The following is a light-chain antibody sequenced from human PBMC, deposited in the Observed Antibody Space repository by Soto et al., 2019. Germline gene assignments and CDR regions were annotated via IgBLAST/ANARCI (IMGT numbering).Light chain of an antibody. CDR3: QQYNGYWT. V-gene: IGKV1-5*03. J-gene: IGKJ1*01. CDR1: QSISDS. Sequence: DIQMTQSPSTLSASVGDRVTITCRASQSISDSLAWYQQKPGKAPKLLIYEASTLKSGVPSRFSGSRSGTEYTLIISSLQPDDFAIYYCQQYNGYWTFGQGTKVEIK. CDR2: EAS.